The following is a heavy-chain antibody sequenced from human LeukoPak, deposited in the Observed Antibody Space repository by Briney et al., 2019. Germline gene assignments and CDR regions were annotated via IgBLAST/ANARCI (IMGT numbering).Heavy chain of an antibody. D-gene: IGHD3-22*01. CDR3: ARSHYYDSSGYLDY. J-gene: IGHJ4*02. Sequence: ASVKVSCKASGGTFSSYAISWVRQAPGQGLEWMGRIIPILGIANYAQKFQGRVTITADKSTSTAYMELSSLRSEDTAVYYCARSHYYDSSGYLDYWGQGTLVTVSS. CDR1: GGTFSSYA. CDR2: IIPILGIA. V-gene: IGHV1-69*04.